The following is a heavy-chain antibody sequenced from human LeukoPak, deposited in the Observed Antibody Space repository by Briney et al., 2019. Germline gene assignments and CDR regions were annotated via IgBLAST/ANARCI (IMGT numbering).Heavy chain of an antibody. V-gene: IGHV4-39*02. CDR2: IYYSGST. CDR1: GGSISSSSYY. D-gene: IGHD2-15*01. CDR3: ARDGLGSRPLDY. Sequence: SETLSLTCTASGGSISSSSYYWGWIRQPPGKGLEWIGSIYYSGSTYYNPSLKSRVTISVDTSKNQFSLKLSSVTAADTAVYYCARDGLGSRPLDYWGQGTLVTVSS. J-gene: IGHJ4*02.